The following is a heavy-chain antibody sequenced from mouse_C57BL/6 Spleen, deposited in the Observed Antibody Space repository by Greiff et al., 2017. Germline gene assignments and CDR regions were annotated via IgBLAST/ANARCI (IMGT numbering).Heavy chain of an antibody. CDR3: AREGIYYDPSYAMDY. CDR1: GFTFSDYY. Sequence: EVKVVESEGGLVQPGSSMKLSCTASGFTFSDYYMAWVRQVPEKGLEWVANINYDGSSTYYLDSLKSRFIISRDNAKNILYLQMSSLKSEDTATYYCAREGIYYDPSYAMDYWGQGTSVTVSS. J-gene: IGHJ4*01. V-gene: IGHV5-16*01. D-gene: IGHD2-4*01. CDR2: INYDGSST.